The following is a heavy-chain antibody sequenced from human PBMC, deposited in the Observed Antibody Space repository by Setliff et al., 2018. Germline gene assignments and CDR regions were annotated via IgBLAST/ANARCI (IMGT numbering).Heavy chain of an antibody. J-gene: IGHJ4*02. CDR2: IYHSGNT. V-gene: IGHV4-30-4*08. D-gene: IGHD3-10*01. CDR1: GGSISSGDYY. Sequence: PSETLSLTCTVSGGSISSGDYYWTWIRQPPGKGLEWIGFIYHSGNTFYNPSLKSRLTISVDTSKNLFSLKLSSVTAADTAVYCCARQLYYYGTPGYFDYWGQGTLVTVSS. CDR3: ARQLYYYGTPGYFDY.